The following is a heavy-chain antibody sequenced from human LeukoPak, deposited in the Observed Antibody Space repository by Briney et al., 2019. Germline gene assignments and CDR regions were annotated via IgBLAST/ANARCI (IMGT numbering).Heavy chain of an antibody. CDR3: ARAPYYDFWSGYYNYDYYYYYMDV. CDR1: GGSFSGYY. V-gene: IGHV4-34*01. J-gene: IGHJ6*03. Sequence: SETLSLTCAVYGGSFSGYYWSWIRQPPGKGLEWIGEINHSGSTNYNPSLKSRVTISVDTSNNQFSLKLSSVTAADTAVYYCARAPYYDFWSGYYNYDYYYYYMDVWGKGTTVTVSS. D-gene: IGHD3-3*01. CDR2: INHSGST.